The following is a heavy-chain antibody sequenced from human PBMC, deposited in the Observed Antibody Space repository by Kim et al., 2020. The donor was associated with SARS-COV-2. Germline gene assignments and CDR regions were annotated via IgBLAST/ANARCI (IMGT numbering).Heavy chain of an antibody. V-gene: IGHV3-23*01. CDR1: GFTFGKYA. CDR3: AKPRVYSSGLYGVPFER. D-gene: IGHD6-19*01. Sequence: GGSLRLSCAASGFTFGKYAMHWVRQAPGKGLEWVSSISDSGDKTYYADSVKGRFTITRDNSKSTMYLQMNSLRADDTATYYCAKPRVYSSGLYGVPFERWGQGSLVTVSS. J-gene: IGHJ4*02. CDR2: ISDSGDKT.